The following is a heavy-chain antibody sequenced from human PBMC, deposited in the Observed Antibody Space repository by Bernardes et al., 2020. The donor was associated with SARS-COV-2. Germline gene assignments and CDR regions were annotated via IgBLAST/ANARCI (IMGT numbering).Heavy chain of an antibody. J-gene: IGHJ5*01. CDR3: ATEDGEWLES. Sequence: GGSLRLSCAASGFTFSSYAMSWVRQAPGKGLEWVSLIGGTGGNIYYTDSVKGRFTISRDNSKNMVYLQMKSLRVEDTALYRCATEDGEWLESWGQGTLVTVSS. V-gene: IGHV3-23*01. CDR2: IGGTGGNI. CDR1: GFTFSSYA. D-gene: IGHD4-17*01.